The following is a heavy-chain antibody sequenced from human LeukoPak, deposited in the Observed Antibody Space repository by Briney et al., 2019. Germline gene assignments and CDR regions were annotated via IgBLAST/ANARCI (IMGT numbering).Heavy chain of an antibody. CDR3: ARGSVVDYDILTGSDNDAFDI. Sequence: PSETLSLTCTVSGGSISSYYWSWIRQPPGKGLEWIGEINHSGSTNYNPSLKSRVTISVDTSKNQFSLKLSSMTAADTAVYYCARGSVVDYDILTGSDNDAFDIWGQGTMVTVSS. CDR2: INHSGST. V-gene: IGHV4-34*01. D-gene: IGHD3-9*01. CDR1: GGSISSYY. J-gene: IGHJ3*02.